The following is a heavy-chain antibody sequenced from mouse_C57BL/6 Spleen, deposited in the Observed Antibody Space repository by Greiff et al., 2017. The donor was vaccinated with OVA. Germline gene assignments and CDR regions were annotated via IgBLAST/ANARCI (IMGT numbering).Heavy chain of an antibody. V-gene: IGHV6-3*01. CDR1: GFTFSNYW. J-gene: IGHJ1*03. CDR2: IRLKSDNYAT. D-gene: IGHD1-1*01. CDR3: TSITTVVAEYFDV. Sequence: EVKLQESGGGLVQPGGSMKLSCVASGFTFSNYWMNWVRQSPEKGLEWVAQIRLKSDNYATHYAESVKGRFTISRDDSKSSVYLQMNNLRAEDTGIYYCTSITTVVAEYFDVWGTGTTVTVSS.